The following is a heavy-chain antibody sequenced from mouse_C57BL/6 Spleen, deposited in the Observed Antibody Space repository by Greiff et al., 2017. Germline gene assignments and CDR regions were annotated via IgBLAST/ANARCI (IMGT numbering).Heavy chain of an antibody. Sequence: QVQLKQSGPGLVQPSQSLSITCTVSGFSLTSYGVHWVRQSPGKGLEWLGVIWSVGSTDYNAAFISRLSISKDNSKSHVFFKMNSLQADDTAIYYCARNDGMDYWGQGTSVTVSS. CDR1: GFSLTSYG. CDR2: IWSVGST. J-gene: IGHJ4*01. V-gene: IGHV2-2*01. CDR3: ARNDGMDY.